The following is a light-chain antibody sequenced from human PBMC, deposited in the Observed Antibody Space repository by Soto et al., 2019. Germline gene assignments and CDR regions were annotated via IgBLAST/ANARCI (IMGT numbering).Light chain of an antibody. CDR2: YNN. V-gene: IGLV1-44*01. CDR1: SSNIGSNT. J-gene: IGLJ3*02. Sequence: QSVLTQTPSASGTPGQRVTISCSGSSSNIGSNTVNWYQQLPSTAPKLLIYYNNQRPSGVPDRFSGSKSGTSASLAISGVQSEDEADYYCATWDDTLNVWMFGGGTQLT. CDR3: ATWDDTLNVWM.